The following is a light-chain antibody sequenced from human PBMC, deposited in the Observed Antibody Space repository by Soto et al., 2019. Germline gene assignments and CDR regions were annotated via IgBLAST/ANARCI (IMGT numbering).Light chain of an antibody. V-gene: IGLV1-40*01. CDR2: GNN. CDR3: QSYDSSLTNAV. CDR1: SSNIGAGYD. Sequence: QAVVTQPPSVSGAPGQTITISCTGSSSNIGAGYDVHWYQQLPGRAPKLLIYGNNNRPSGVPDRFSGSKSGTSVSLAITGLRDEDEADYHCQSYDSSLTNAVFGGGTKLTVL. J-gene: IGLJ2*01.